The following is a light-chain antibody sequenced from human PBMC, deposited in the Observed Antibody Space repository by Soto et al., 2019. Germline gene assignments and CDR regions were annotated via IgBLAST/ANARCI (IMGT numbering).Light chain of an antibody. CDR1: QSVSRS. CDR3: QQYGSSFMYT. CDR2: TAS. V-gene: IGKV3-20*01. Sequence: EIVLTQSPGTLSLSPGERVTLSCRASQSVSRSLAWYQQRPGQAPRLLIYTASIRATGIPDRFSASGSGTDFTLTISSLEPEDSAVYYCQQYGSSFMYTFGQGTKVEIK. J-gene: IGKJ2*01.